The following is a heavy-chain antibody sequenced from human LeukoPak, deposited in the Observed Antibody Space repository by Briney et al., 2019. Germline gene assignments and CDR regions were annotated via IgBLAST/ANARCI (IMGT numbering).Heavy chain of an antibody. CDR2: MGGSGGSP. Sequence: GGSLRLSCAASGFTFSSYAMSGVRQSPGKGLVGVSVMGGSGGSPSYADSVKARSTISRDNPKNTMYLQINRLRPQDTAVYYCEKGSFMVRFYGMDVWGQGTTVTVSS. CDR1: GFTFSSYA. V-gene: IGHV3-23*01. D-gene: IGHD3-10*01. J-gene: IGHJ6*02. CDR3: EKGSFMVRFYGMDV.